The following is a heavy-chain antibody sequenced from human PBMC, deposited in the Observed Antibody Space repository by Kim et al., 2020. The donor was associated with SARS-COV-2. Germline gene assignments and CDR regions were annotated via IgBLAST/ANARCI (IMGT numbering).Heavy chain of an antibody. D-gene: IGHD3-16*01. Sequence: GGSLRLSCAASGFRFNNYGMSWVRQGPGKGLEWVSGISGSGSGTYYADSVKGRFTISRDNSQNTLFLQMDSLRAEDTAVYYCAKSPPGSYAYYYYGMDVWGQGTTVTVSS. CDR1: GFRFNNYG. CDR3: AKSPPGSYAYYYYGMDV. CDR2: ISGSGSGT. J-gene: IGHJ6*02. V-gene: IGHV3-23*01.